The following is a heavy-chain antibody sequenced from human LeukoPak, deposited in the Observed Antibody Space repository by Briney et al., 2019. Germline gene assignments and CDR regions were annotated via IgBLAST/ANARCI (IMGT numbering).Heavy chain of an antibody. CDR2: ISYDGSNK. CDR3: ARGLAILWFGELSLIGDAFDI. V-gene: IGHV3-30*01. J-gene: IGHJ3*02. D-gene: IGHD3-10*01. Sequence: GGSLRLSCAASGFTFSSYAMHWVRQAPGKGLEWVAVISYDGSNKYYADSVKGRFTISRDNSKNTLYLQMNSLRAEDTAVYYCARGLAILWFGELSLIGDAFDIWGQGTMVTVSS. CDR1: GFTFSSYA.